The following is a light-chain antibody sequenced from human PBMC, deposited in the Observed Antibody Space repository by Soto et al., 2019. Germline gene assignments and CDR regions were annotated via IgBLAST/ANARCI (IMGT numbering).Light chain of an antibody. CDR1: RRAVGGYNF. CDR3: CSYASSTSYV. V-gene: IGLV2-14*01. J-gene: IGLJ1*01. CDR2: DVT. Sequence: SVLTQPASVSGSPGQSITISRTGTRRAVGGYNFVTWYQQHPGKAPKLVIHDVTRRPSGVSNRFSGSKSGTTASLTISGLQAEDEADYYCCSYASSTSYVFGTGNKVTVL.